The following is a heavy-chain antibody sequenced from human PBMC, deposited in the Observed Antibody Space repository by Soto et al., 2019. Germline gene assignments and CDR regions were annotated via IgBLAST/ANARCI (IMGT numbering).Heavy chain of an antibody. Sequence: QVQLVESGGGVVQPGRSLRLSCAASGFTFSSYAMHWVRQAPGKGLEWVAVISYDGSNKYYADSVKGRFTISRDNSKNTMYLQRNSLRAEDTAVYYCARIYSSSSLSSYWGQGTLVTVSS. CDR2: ISYDGSNK. D-gene: IGHD6-6*01. J-gene: IGHJ4*02. CDR1: GFTFSSYA. V-gene: IGHV3-30-3*01. CDR3: ARIYSSSSLSSY.